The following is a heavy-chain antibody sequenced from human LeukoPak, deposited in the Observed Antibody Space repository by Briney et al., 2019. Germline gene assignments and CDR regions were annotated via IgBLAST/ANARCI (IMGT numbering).Heavy chain of an antibody. CDR3: AKVRRFGIRGSGYYYRGLVEQHTSFDP. V-gene: IGHV1-2*02. J-gene: IGHJ5*02. CDR2: INPNSGGT. CDR1: GYTFTGYY. D-gene: IGHD3-22*01. Sequence: GASVKVSCKASGYTFTGYYMHWVRQAPGQGLEWMGWINPNSGGTNYAQKCQGRITMTRDTSISAAYMELSRLRSDDTAVYYCAKVRRFGIRGSGYYYRGLVEQHTSFDPWGQGTQVTLSS.